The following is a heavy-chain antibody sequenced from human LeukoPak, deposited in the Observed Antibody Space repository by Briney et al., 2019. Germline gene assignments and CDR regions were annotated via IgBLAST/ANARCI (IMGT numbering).Heavy chain of an antibody. Sequence: PSETLSLTYGVSGGSVTITNWWTWVRQPPGKGLEWIGEVHLDGRTNYNPSLESRLTISVDLSESHISLKLTSVTAADTAVYYCAREGGFFRPLDYSGQGTLVTVSS. J-gene: IGHJ4*02. CDR3: AREGGFFRPLDY. D-gene: IGHD3-3*01. CDR2: VHLDGRT. V-gene: IGHV4-4*02. CDR1: GGSVTITNW.